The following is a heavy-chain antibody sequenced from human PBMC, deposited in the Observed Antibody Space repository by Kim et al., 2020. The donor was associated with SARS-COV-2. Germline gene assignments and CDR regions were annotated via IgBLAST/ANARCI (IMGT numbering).Heavy chain of an antibody. D-gene: IGHD3-10*01. J-gene: IGHJ3*02. CDR1: GYSFTSYW. CDR3: ARRRGSFGELWIEVAFDI. Sequence: GESLKISCKGSGYSFTSYWISWVRQMPGKGLEWMGRIDPSDSYTNYSPSFQGHVTISADKSISTAYLQWSSLKASDTAMYYCARRRGSFGELWIEVAFDIWGQGTMVTVSS. CDR2: IDPSDSYT. V-gene: IGHV5-10-1*01.